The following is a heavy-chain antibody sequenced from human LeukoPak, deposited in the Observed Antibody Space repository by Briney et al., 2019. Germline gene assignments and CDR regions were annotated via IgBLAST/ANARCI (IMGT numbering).Heavy chain of an antibody. V-gene: IGHV4-39*07. CDR3: AKGGVGAVDY. D-gene: IGHD1-26*01. Sequence: SETLSLTCTVSGGSISSSSYYWGWIRQPPGKGLEWIGSIYYSGSTYYNPSLKSRVTISVDTSKNRFSLKLSSVIAADTAVYYCAKGGVGAVDYWGQGTLVTVSS. J-gene: IGHJ4*02. CDR2: IYYSGST. CDR1: GGSISSSSYY.